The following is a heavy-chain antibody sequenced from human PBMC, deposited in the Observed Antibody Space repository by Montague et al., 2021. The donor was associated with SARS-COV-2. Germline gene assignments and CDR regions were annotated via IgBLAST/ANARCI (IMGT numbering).Heavy chain of an antibody. CDR3: ARDLSGSQYLYYFDY. CDR2: IQQDGSKK. V-gene: IGHV3-7*01. CDR1: GFPFSNYW. Sequence: SRSLSLSASGFPFSNYWMSWVRQAPGKGLEWVANIQQDGSKKYYVDSVKGRFTISRDNAKKSLYLQMNSLRAEDTAVYYCARDLSGSQYLYYFDYWGQGTLVTVSS. D-gene: IGHD3-3*01. J-gene: IGHJ4*02.